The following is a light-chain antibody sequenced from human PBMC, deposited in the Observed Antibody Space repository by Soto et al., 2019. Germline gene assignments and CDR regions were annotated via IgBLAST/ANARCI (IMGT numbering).Light chain of an antibody. CDR1: NIGSKS. Sequence: SYELTQPPPVSVAPGQTARIICEGNNIGSKSVHWYQQKPGQAPVLVVYGDNDRPSGIPERFSGSNSGNTATLTIARVEAGDEADYYCQVWNGSSDYVVFGGGTKVTVL. CDR2: GDN. V-gene: IGLV3-21*02. CDR3: QVWNGSSDYVV. J-gene: IGLJ2*01.